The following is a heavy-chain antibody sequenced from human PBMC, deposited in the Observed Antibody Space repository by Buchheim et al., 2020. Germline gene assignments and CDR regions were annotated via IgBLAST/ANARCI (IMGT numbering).Heavy chain of an antibody. V-gene: IGHV4-59*01. CDR3: ARESVDSSGYYYADY. J-gene: IGHJ4*02. CDR2: IYYSGST. D-gene: IGHD3-22*01. Sequence: QVQLQESGPGLVKPSETLSLTCTVSGGSISSYYWSWIRQPPGKGLEWIGYIYYSGSTNYNPSLKSRVTISVDTSKNQFSLKRSSVTAADTAVYYCARESVDSSGYYYADYWGQGTL. CDR1: GGSISSYY.